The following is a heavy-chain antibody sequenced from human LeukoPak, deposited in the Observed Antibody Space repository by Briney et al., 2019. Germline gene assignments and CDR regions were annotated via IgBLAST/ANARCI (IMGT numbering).Heavy chain of an antibody. V-gene: IGHV4-59*12. CDR1: GGSISTYY. D-gene: IGHD1-26*01. Sequence: SETLSLTCTVSGGSISTYYWSWIRQPPGKGLEWIGFIYYSGSTSYNSSLKSRVTISLDTPKNQFSLKLSSVTAADTAVYYCARGSRYDFDYWGQGTLVTVSS. J-gene: IGHJ4*02. CDR2: IYYSGST. CDR3: ARGSRYDFDY.